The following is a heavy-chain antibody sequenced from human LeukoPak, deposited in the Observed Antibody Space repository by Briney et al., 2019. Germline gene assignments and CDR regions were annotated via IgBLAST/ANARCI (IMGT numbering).Heavy chain of an antibody. CDR3: AKARPGYYYYGMDV. J-gene: IGHJ6*02. Sequence: GGSLRLSCAASGFTFSSYSMNWVRQAPGKGLEWVSAISGSGAVTYYADSVKGRFTISRDNSMYTLYLQMNSLRAEDTAVYYCAKARPGYYYYGMDVWGQGTTVTVS. CDR1: GFTFSSYS. CDR2: ISGSGAVT. V-gene: IGHV3-23*01.